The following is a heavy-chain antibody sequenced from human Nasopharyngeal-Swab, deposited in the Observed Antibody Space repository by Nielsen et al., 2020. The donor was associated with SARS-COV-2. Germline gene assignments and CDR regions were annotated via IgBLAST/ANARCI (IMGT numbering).Heavy chain of an antibody. D-gene: IGHD2-2*01. V-gene: IGHV3-21*04. Sequence: GESLKISCAASGFTFSSYSMNWVRQAPGKGLEWVSSISSSSSYIYYADSVKGRFTISRDNSKNTLYLQMNSLRAEDTAVYYCAKVVWKDCSSTSCHLNWFDPWGQGTLVTVSS. CDR2: ISSSSSYI. CDR1: GFTFSSYS. J-gene: IGHJ5*02. CDR3: AKVVWKDCSSTSCHLNWFDP.